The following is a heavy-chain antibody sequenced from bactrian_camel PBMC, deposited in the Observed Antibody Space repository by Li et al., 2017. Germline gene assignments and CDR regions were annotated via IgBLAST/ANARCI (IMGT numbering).Heavy chain of an antibody. CDR1: GFASTDYC. CDR2: IDNNGVT. J-gene: IGHJ4*01. V-gene: IGHV3S26*01. Sequence: HVQLVESGGGSVQAGGSLRLSCVASGFASTDYCMGWFRQAPGKEREGVAAIDNNGVTRYAESVKGRFTISRDNAKNTLYLQINGAKPEDSAMYYCAAQALWVGYCRTDRARFSVWGRGTQVTVS. CDR3: AAQALWVGYCRTDRARFSV. D-gene: IGHD5*01.